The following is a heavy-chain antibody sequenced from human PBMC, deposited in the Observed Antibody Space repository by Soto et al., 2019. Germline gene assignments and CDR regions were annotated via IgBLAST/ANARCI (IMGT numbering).Heavy chain of an antibody. V-gene: IGHV4-59*11. CDR3: ARNYGGNSQFFDL. CDR1: GDAISRHY. J-gene: IGHJ2*01. Sequence: QVQLQESGPGLVKPSETLSLTCSVSGDAISRHYWSWIRQSPGKGLEWLGYFFHTGAALYNPSLKSRVSMSVDTSKNQFSLRLTSVIPADTAVYFCARNYGGNSQFFDLCGRGTLVTVSS. CDR2: FFHTGAA. D-gene: IGHD4-17*01.